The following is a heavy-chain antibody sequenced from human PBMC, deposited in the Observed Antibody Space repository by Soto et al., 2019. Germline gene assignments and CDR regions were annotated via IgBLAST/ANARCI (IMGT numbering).Heavy chain of an antibody. D-gene: IGHD1-1*01. J-gene: IGHJ4*02. V-gene: IGHV4-31*03. CDR3: ARWPQLEPRFDY. Sequence: KPSETLSLTCTVSGGSIRSGGYYWSWIRQHPGKGLEWIGYIYYSGSTYYNPSLKSRVTISVDTSKNQFSLKLSSVTAADTAVYYCARWPQLEPRFDYWGQGTLVTVPQ. CDR1: GGSIRSGGYY. CDR2: IYYSGST.